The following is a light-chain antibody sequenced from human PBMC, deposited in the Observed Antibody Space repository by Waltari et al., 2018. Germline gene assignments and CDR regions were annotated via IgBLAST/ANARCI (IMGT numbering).Light chain of an antibody. J-gene: IGKJ1*01. CDR3: QQSYDTPRT. CDR1: QNISTY. CDR2: AAS. V-gene: IGKV1-39*01. Sequence: DFNVTQSPSSLSASFGDRVNSTCRASQNISTYLNWYQQKPGTGPNLLIYAASTLQSGVPSRFSGSGSATDFTFTISSLQLEDFATYYCQQSYDTPRTFGQGTKVEVK.